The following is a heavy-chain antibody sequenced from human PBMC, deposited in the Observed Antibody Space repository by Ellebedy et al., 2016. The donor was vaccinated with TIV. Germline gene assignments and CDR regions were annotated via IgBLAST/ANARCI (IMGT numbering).Heavy chain of an antibody. CDR1: GGSISSGGYY. CDR3: ARIYCSGGSCYEWYFDL. Sequence: MPSETLSLTCTVSGGSISSGGYYWSWIRQHPGKGLEWIGYIYYSGSTYYNPSLKSRVTISVDTSKNQFSLKLSSVTAADTAMYYCARIYCSGGSCYEWYFDLWGRGTLVTVSS. CDR2: IYYSGST. J-gene: IGHJ2*01. V-gene: IGHV4-31*03. D-gene: IGHD2-15*01.